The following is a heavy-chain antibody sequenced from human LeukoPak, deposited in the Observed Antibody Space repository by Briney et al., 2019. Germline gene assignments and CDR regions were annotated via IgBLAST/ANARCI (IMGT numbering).Heavy chain of an antibody. V-gene: IGHV3-9*01. J-gene: IGHJ4*02. CDR3: AKSRGTVSVGLFCVL. Sequence: GGSLRLSCSASGFTFNTNAMHWVRQAPGKGLEWLSIISWNSGYIGYADSVKGRFTISRGNAKKSLDLQMNRLRAEDTAFYYLAKSRGTVSVGLFCVLWARGTLVTVSS. CDR1: GFTFNTNA. CDR2: ISWNSGYI. D-gene: IGHD4-11*01.